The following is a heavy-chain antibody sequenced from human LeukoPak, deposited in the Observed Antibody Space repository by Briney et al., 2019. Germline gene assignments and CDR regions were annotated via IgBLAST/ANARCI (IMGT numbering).Heavy chain of an antibody. D-gene: IGHD2-8*01. CDR2: ISYDGSNK. CDR1: GFPLCSYA. J-gene: IGHJ4*02. Sequence: GGSLRLSCGAPGFPLCSYAMHRVRQAPGKGLERVPVISYDGSNKYYADSVKGQFTISTDNSKNTLYLQVNTLRPGDTAVYYGARGVHWFKGVCYRTALGYWGQGSPVTASS. V-gene: IGHV3-30-3*01. CDR3: ARGVHWFKGVCYRTALGY.